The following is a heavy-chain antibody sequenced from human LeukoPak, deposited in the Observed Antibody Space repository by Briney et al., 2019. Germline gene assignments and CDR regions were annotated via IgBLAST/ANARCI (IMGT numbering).Heavy chain of an antibody. CDR3: ARAPSNKSGYYYYYYMDV. J-gene: IGHJ6*03. Sequence: ASVKVSCKASGYTFTSYDINWVRQATGQGLEWMGWMNPNSGNTGYAQKFQGRVTITRDTSISTAYMELSRLRSDDTAVYYCARAPSNKSGYYYYYYMDVWGKGTTVTVSS. D-gene: IGHD3-3*01. CDR1: GYTFTSYD. CDR2: MNPNSGNT. V-gene: IGHV1-8*03.